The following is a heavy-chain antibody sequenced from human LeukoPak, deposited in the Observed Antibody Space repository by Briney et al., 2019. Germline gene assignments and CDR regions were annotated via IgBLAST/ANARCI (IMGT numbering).Heavy chain of an antibody. CDR1: GFTFSSYS. V-gene: IGHV3-48*04. Sequence: GGSLRLSFAASGFTFSSYSMNWVRQAPGKGLEWVSYISSSSSTIYYADSVKGRFTISRDNAKNSLYLQMNSLRAEDTAVYYCAREYEAAVAGTVDYWGQGTLVTVSS. D-gene: IGHD6-19*01. CDR3: AREYEAAVAGTVDY. J-gene: IGHJ4*02. CDR2: ISSSSSTI.